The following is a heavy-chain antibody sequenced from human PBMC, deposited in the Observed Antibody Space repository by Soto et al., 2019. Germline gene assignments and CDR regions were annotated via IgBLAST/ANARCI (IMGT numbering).Heavy chain of an antibody. CDR1: GGSVSSGSHC. Sequence: QMQLEESGPGLVKPSETLSLTCSVSGGSVSSGSHCWTWIRQPPAQELEWIAYIYYTGSTNYNPSLMSRVTISVDASRNQFSLRLSSVTAADTAVYYCARITYGGHWPRFDLWGHGTLVTVSS. CDR3: ARITYGGHWPRFDL. V-gene: IGHV4-61*01. CDR2: IYYTGST. D-gene: IGHD2-21*01. J-gene: IGHJ2*01.